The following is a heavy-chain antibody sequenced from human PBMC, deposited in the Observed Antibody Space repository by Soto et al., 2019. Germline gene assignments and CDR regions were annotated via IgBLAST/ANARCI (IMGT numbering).Heavy chain of an antibody. D-gene: IGHD6-19*01. V-gene: IGHV3-33*01. CDR2: IWYDGSNK. CDR1: GFTFSSYG. Sequence: PGGSLRLSCAASGFTFSSYGMHWVRQAPGKGLEWVAVIWYDGSNKYYADSVKGRFTISRDNSKNTLYLQMNSLRAEDTAVYYCAITSSGWYNFDYWGQGTLVTVSS. CDR3: AITSSGWYNFDY. J-gene: IGHJ4*02.